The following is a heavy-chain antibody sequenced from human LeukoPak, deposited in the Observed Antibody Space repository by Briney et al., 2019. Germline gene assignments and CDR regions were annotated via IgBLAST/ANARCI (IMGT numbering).Heavy chain of an antibody. Sequence: ASVKVSCKASGYTFTNYAMHWVRQAPGQRLEWMGWINAGNGNTKYSQKYQGRVTITRDTSASTAYMELSSLRCEDTAVYYCARVSGIAVAGLDYWGQGTLVTVSS. CDR1: GYTFTNYA. J-gene: IGHJ4*02. CDR2: INAGNGNT. V-gene: IGHV1-3*01. CDR3: ARVSGIAVAGLDY. D-gene: IGHD6-19*01.